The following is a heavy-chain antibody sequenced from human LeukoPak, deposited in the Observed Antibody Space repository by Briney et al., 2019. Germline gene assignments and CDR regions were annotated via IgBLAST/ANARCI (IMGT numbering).Heavy chain of an antibody. CDR1: GFTFTSYW. Sequence: PGGSLRLSCAASGFTFTSYWMSWVRQGPGKGLVWVSRINADGSTTTYADSVKGRFTISRDNAMNTVYLEMNSLRPEDTATYYCTTSVTLRYFDSWGQGALVTVSS. CDR3: TTSVTLRYFDS. D-gene: IGHD2-21*02. CDR2: INADGSTT. V-gene: IGHV3-74*01. J-gene: IGHJ4*02.